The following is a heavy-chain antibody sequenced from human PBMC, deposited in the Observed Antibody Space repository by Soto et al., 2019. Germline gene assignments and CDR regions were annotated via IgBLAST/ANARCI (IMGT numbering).Heavy chain of an antibody. J-gene: IGHJ3*02. Sequence: APVKIVCRASCYGFTIYYLPEVWQAAEQRLEWMGWINAGNGNTKYSQRSQGTDAITRHTSASTDYMDLSSLRSEDTAVYYCASPARSYFGDGFDIWGQGTMVTVSS. CDR2: INAGNGNT. CDR3: ASPARSYFGDGFDI. CDR1: CYGFTIYY. D-gene: IGHD2-21*01. V-gene: IGHV1-3*01.